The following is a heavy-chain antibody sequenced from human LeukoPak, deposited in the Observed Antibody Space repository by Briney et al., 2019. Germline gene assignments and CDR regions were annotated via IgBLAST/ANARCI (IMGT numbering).Heavy chain of an antibody. CDR1: GYTFTDYY. Sequence: VASVKVSCKASGYTFTDYYMHWVRQAPGQGLEWMGWINTYNGHTDYAQKLQGRVAMTTDTSTSTAYMELRSLRSDDTAVYYCARALYGSGTYSFDYWGQGTLVTVSS. CDR2: INTYNGHT. D-gene: IGHD3-10*01. J-gene: IGHJ4*02. V-gene: IGHV1-18*04. CDR3: ARALYGSGTYSFDY.